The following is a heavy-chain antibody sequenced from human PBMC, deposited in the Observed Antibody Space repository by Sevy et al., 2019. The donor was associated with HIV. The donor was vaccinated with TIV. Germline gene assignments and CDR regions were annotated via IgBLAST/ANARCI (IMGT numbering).Heavy chain of an antibody. CDR3: ARGLTRIAVTGSTDD. D-gene: IGHD6-19*01. CDR1: GFTFSSYA. Sequence: GGSLRLSCAASGFTFSSYAMHWVRQAPGKGLEWVAVISYDGSNKYYADSVKGRFTISRDNSKNTLYLQMNSLRAEDTAVYYWARGLTRIAVTGSTDDWGQGTLVTVSS. V-gene: IGHV3-30*04. CDR2: ISYDGSNK. J-gene: IGHJ4*02.